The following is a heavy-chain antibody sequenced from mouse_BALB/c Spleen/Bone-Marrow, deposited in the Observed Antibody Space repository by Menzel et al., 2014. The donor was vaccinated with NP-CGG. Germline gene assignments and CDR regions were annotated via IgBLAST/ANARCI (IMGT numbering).Heavy chain of an antibody. Sequence: VQVVESGGGLVQPGGSLKLSCAASGFDFRRYWMSWVRQAPGKGLQWIGEINPDSRTINYTPSLKDKFIISRDNAKNTLYLQMSKVRSEDTALYYCARGNYYGNLDYWGQGTTLTVSS. D-gene: IGHD2-1*01. CDR3: ARGNYYGNLDY. CDR1: GFDFRRYW. CDR2: INPDSRTI. J-gene: IGHJ2*01. V-gene: IGHV4-1*02.